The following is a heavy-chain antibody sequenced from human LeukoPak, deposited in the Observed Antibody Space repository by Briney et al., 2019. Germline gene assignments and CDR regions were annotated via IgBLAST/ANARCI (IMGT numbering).Heavy chain of an antibody. V-gene: IGHV3-74*01. CDR1: KFTFNTYW. CDR2: INSDGSST. CDR3: ASRGYHFGSGIGY. J-gene: IGHJ4*02. D-gene: IGHD3-10*01. Sequence: GGSLRLSCAASKFTFNTYWMHWVRHAPGKGLEWVSRINSDGSSTDYADSVKGRFTISRDNAKNTLYLQMNSLRAEDTAVYYCASRGYHFGSGIGYWGQGSLVTVSS.